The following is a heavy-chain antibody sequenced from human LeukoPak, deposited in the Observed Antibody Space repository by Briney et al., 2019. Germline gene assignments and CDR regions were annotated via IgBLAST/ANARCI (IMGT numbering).Heavy chain of an antibody. CDR2: IYYSGST. CDR1: GGSISSGGYY. Sequence: SETLFLTCTVSGGSISSGGYYWSWIRQHPGKGLEWIGYIYYSGSTYYNPSLKSRVTISVDTSKNQFSLKLSSVTAADTAVYYCARAPSSDDAFDIWGQGTMVTVSS. V-gene: IGHV4-31*03. D-gene: IGHD3-22*01. CDR3: ARAPSSDDAFDI. J-gene: IGHJ3*02.